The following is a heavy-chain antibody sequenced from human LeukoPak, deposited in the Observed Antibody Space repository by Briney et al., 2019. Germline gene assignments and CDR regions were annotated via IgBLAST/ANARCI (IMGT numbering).Heavy chain of an antibody. Sequence: GGSLRLTCAASGFTVSSNYMSWVRQAPGKGLEWVSIIYSGGNTYYADSVKGRFTISRDNSKNTLYLQMNSLRAEDTAVYYCARGLLAYGDYWGQGTLVTVSS. CDR3: ARGLLAYGDY. D-gene: IGHD2-21*01. J-gene: IGHJ4*02. CDR2: IYSGGNT. V-gene: IGHV3-53*01. CDR1: GFTVSSNY.